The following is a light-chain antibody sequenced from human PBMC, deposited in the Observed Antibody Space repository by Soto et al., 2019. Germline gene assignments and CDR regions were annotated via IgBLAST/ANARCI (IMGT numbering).Light chain of an antibody. V-gene: IGKV3-15*01. CDR3: HQYENWPQT. CDR2: GAS. CDR1: QSVSSS. J-gene: IGKJ1*01. Sequence: EIVLTQSPGTLSLSPGERATLSCRASQSVSSSFLAWYQQKPGQAPRLLIYGASTRATGIPARFSGSGSGTEFTLTISSLQSEDFALYYCHQYENWPQTFGQGTKVDI.